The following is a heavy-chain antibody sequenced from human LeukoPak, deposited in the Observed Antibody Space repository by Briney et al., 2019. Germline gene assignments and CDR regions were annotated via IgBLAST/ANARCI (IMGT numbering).Heavy chain of an antibody. Sequence: PGGSLRLSCAASGFSFNSYAMSWVRQAPGKGLEWVSGISATGGSTYHADSVKGRFTFSRDNSKNTLYLQMNSPRAEDTAVYYCAKVGVEFHYYYYMDVWGRGTTVTVSS. CDR1: GFSFNSYA. CDR2: ISATGGST. J-gene: IGHJ6*03. V-gene: IGHV3-23*01. D-gene: IGHD3-3*01. CDR3: AKVGVEFHYYYYMDV.